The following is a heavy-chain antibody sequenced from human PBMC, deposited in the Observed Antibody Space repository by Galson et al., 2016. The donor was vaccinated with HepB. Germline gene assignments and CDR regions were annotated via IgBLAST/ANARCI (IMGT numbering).Heavy chain of an antibody. D-gene: IGHD2-2*01. J-gene: IGHJ4*02. CDR2: IKEDGSEK. CDR3: ARLIVVVPTAPDYFDY. V-gene: IGHV3-7*03. Sequence: SLRLSCAASGFTFSSYWMTWVRQAPGQGLEWVANIKEDGSEKYYADSVKGRFTISRENAKNSLYLQMNSLRVEDTATYYCARLIVVVPTAPDYFDYWGPGTLVTVSS. CDR1: GFTFSSYW.